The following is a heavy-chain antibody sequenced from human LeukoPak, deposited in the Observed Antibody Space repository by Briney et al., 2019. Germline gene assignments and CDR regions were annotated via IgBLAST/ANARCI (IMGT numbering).Heavy chain of an antibody. V-gene: IGHV4-39*07. CDR2: IYYTGST. J-gene: IGHJ6*03. CDR1: GGSISSNDYY. D-gene: IGHD2-15*01. CDR3: ARGYCSGGSCYSYYYYNYMDV. Sequence: SETLSLTCAVSGGSISSNDYYWGWIRQPPGKGLEWIGIIYYTGSTYYNPSLKSRVTIPVDTSKNQFSLKLSSVTAADTAVYYCARGYCSGGSCYSYYYYNYMDVWGKGTTVTVSS.